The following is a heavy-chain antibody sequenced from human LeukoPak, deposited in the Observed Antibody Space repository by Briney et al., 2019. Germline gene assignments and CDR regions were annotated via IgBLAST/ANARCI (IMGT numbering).Heavy chain of an antibody. D-gene: IGHD3-22*01. CDR1: GGSFSGYY. CDR3: ARDTYYYDSSGYYYYYYYGMDV. J-gene: IGHJ6*02. V-gene: IGHV4-34*01. Sequence: SETLPLTCAVYGGSFSGYYWSWIRQPPGKGLEWIGEINHSGSTNYNPSLKSRVTISVDTSKNQFSLKLSSVTAADTAVYYCARDTYYYDSSGYYYYYYYGMDVWGQGTTVTVSS. CDR2: INHSGST.